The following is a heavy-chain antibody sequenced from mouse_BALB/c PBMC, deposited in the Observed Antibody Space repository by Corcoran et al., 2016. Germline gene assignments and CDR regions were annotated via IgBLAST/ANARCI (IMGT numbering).Heavy chain of an antibody. CDR3: ARGTASLAY. Sequence: EVQLQQSGAELVKPGASVKLSCTASGFNIKDTYMHWVKQRPEQGLEWIGRIDPANGNTKYDPKFQGKATITADTSSNTAYLQRSSLTSEDTAVDDWARGTASLAYWGQGTLVTVSA. CDR2: IDPANGNT. D-gene: IGHD1-2*01. J-gene: IGHJ3*01. CDR1: GFNIKDTY. V-gene: IGHV14-3*02.